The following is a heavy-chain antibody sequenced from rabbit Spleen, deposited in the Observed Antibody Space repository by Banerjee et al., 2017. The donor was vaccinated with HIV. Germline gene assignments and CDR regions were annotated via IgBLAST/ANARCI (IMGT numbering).Heavy chain of an antibody. CDR1: GFSFSNKVV. Sequence: QEQLEESGGGLVKPEGSLKLSCTASGFSFSNKVVMCWVRQAPGKGLEWIACINAVTGKPVYANWARGRFTISKTSSTTVTLQMTSLTVADTATYFCARDTGSSFSSYGMDLWGPGTLVTVS. CDR3: ARDTGSSFSSYGMDL. V-gene: IGHV1S45*01. D-gene: IGHD8-1*01. J-gene: IGHJ6*01. CDR2: INAVTGKP.